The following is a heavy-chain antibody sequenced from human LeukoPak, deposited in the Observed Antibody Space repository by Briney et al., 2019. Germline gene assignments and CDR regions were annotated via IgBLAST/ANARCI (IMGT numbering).Heavy chain of an antibody. D-gene: IGHD6-13*01. J-gene: IGHJ5*01. CDR3: ARGGYSSPRGWFDS. CDR1: GYTFTNYY. CDR2: LNPSGDST. Sequence: ASVKVSCKASGYTFTNYYMHWVRQAPGQGLEWMGMLNPSGDSTTYAQKFQGRVSLTRDMSTRTVYMELSSLRSEDTAVYYCARGGYSSPRGWFDSWGQGTLVTVSS. V-gene: IGHV1-46*01.